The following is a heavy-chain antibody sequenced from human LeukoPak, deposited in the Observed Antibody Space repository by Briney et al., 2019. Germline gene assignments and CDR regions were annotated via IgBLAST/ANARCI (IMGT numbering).Heavy chain of an antibody. CDR3: AKGPSYYPFDY. CDR2: ISYDGSNK. Sequence: PGGSLRLSCAASGFTFSSYGMHWVRQAPGKGLEWVAVISYDGSNKYYADSVKGRFTISRDNSKNTLYLQMNSLRAEDTAVYYCAKGPSYYPFDYWGQGTLVTVSS. D-gene: IGHD1-26*01. CDR1: GFTFSSYG. V-gene: IGHV3-30*18. J-gene: IGHJ4*02.